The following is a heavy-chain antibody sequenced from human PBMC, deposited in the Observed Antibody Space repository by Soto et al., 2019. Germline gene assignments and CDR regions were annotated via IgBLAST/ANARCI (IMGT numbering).Heavy chain of an antibody. Sequence: SETLSLTCTVSGGSISSYYWSWIRQPPGKGLEWIGYIYYSGSTNYNPSLKSRVTISVDTSKNQFSLKLSSVTAADTAVYYCARVYYGSVLSGYYYYFCMDVWGKGTTVTVSS. CDR1: GGSISSYY. V-gene: IGHV4-59*08. D-gene: IGHD3-10*01. CDR2: IYYSGST. CDR3: ARVYYGSVLSGYYYYFCMDV. J-gene: IGHJ6*03.